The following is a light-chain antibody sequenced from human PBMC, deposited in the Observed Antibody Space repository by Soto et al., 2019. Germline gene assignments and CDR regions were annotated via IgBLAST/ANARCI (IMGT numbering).Light chain of an antibody. CDR3: QQSYSTPPT. V-gene: IGKV1-39*01. J-gene: IGKJ1*01. CDR2: AAS. Sequence: DIQMTQSPSSRSASIGDRVTITCRASQSISTYLNWYQHKPGKAPKLLIYAASSLQSGVPSRFSGSGSGTDFTLTISSLQPEDFATYYCQQSYSTPPTFGQGTKVEIK. CDR1: QSISTY.